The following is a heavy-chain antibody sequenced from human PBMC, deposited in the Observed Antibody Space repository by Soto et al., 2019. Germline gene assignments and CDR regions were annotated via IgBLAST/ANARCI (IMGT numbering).Heavy chain of an antibody. J-gene: IGHJ4*02. D-gene: IGHD1-1*01. Sequence: GGSLRLSCAASGFTVSSNYMTWVRQAPGKGLEWVSVIYSGGNTYYTDSVKGRFTISRDNSKNTLYLQMNSLRAEDTALYYCARDTRNRKFFDYWGQGTLVTVSS. CDR1: GFTVSSNY. V-gene: IGHV3-53*01. CDR3: ARDTRNRKFFDY. CDR2: IYSGGNT.